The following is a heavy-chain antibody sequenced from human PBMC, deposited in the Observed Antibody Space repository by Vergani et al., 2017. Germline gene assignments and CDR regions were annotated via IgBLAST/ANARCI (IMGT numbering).Heavy chain of an antibody. CDR3: DTDYHDY. CDR2: IRSKNDGGTA. CDR1: GITFKNAW. D-gene: IGHD2-8*02. Sequence: EVQVLESGGGLIKPGGSLRLFCVVSGITFKNAWINWVRQAPGKGLEWIGRIRSKNDGGTADYAAPLKGRFTISRDDSKDSAFLLVNNLKTEDTAVYFCDTDYHDYWGQGTLGTVSS. V-gene: IGHV3-15*01. J-gene: IGHJ4*02.